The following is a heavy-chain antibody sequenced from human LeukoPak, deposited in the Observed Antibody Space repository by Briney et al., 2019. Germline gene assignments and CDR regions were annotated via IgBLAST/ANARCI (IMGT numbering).Heavy chain of an antibody. CDR2: IYYSGST. CDR3: AREPDGSGSYQDYYYGIDV. V-gene: IGHV4-59*12. J-gene: IGHJ6*02. CDR1: RGSISSYY. D-gene: IGHD3-10*01. Sequence: PSETLSLTCAVYRGSISSYYWSWIRQPPGKGLEWIGYIYYSGSTNYNPSLKSRVTISVDTSKNQFSLKLSSVTAADTAVYYCAREPDGSGSYQDYYYGIDVWGQGTTVTVSS.